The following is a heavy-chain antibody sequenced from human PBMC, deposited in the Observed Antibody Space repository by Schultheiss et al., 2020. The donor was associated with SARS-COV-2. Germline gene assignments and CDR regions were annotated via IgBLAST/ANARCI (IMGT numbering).Heavy chain of an antibody. Sequence: GESLKISCAASGFTFSSYAMNWVRQAPGKGLEWVAVISYDGSNKYYADSVKGRFTISRDNSKNTLYLQMNSLRAEDTAVYYCARERSDIVVVPAAISPGYWGQGTLVTVSS. V-gene: IGHV3-30-3*01. CDR2: ISYDGSNK. D-gene: IGHD2-2*02. J-gene: IGHJ4*02. CDR3: ARERSDIVVVPAAISPGY. CDR1: GFTFSSYA.